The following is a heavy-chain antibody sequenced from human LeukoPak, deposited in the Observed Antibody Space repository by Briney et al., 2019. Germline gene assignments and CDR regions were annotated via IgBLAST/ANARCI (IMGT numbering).Heavy chain of an antibody. V-gene: IGHV4-59*12. Sequence: SETLSLTCTVSGGSISSYYWSWIRQPPGKGLEWIGYIYYTGSTNYNPSLKSRVTMSADTSKNQFSLKLSSVTAADTAVYYCARGKYQLDYWGQGTLVTVSS. CDR1: GGSISSYY. CDR3: ARGKYQLDY. D-gene: IGHD2-2*01. J-gene: IGHJ4*02. CDR2: IYYTGST.